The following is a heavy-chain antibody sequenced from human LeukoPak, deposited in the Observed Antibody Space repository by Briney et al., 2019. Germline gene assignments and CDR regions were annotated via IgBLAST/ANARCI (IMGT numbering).Heavy chain of an antibody. CDR2: VNADGGNT. CDR3: ARDTYRFFDY. Sequence: PGGSLRLSCAASGFAFDNYRMSWVRQAPGKGLEWVSTVNADGGNTYYADSVKGRFTISRDNSKSTLILQMNSLRAEDTAVYYCARDTYRFFDYWGQGTLVTVSS. J-gene: IGHJ4*02. D-gene: IGHD3-16*02. CDR1: GFAFDNYR. V-gene: IGHV3-23*01.